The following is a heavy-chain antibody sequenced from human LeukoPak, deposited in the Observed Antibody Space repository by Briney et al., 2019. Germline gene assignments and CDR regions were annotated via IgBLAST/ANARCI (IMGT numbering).Heavy chain of an antibody. Sequence: GGSLRLSCAASGFTFSSYEMNWVRQAPGKGLEWVSYISSSGSTIYYADSVKGRFTISRDNAKNSLYLQMNSLRAEDTAVYYCARDRDYYGSGSQWNDYWGQGTLVTVSS. CDR3: ARDRDYYGSGSQWNDY. J-gene: IGHJ4*02. CDR2: ISSSGSTI. D-gene: IGHD3-10*01. V-gene: IGHV3-48*03. CDR1: GFTFSSYE.